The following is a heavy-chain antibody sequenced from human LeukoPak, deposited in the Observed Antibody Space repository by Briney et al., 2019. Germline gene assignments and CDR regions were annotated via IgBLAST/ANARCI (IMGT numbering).Heavy chain of an antibody. D-gene: IGHD4/OR15-4a*01. CDR2: ISTSGGTT. J-gene: IGHJ4*02. CDR3: AGAGFDY. V-gene: IGHV3-11*04. CDR1: GFTFSNYA. Sequence: GGSLRLSCAASGFTFSNYAMSWVRQAPGKGLEWVSHISTSGGTTYYADSVKGRFTISRDNAKNSLYLQMNSLRPEDTAVYYCAGAGFDYWGQGTLVTVSS.